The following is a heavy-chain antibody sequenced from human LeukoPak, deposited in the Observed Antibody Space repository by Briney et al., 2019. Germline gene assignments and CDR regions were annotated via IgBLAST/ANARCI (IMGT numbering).Heavy chain of an antibody. D-gene: IGHD2-21*02. V-gene: IGHV4-39*01. CDR2: IYYSGST. CDR3: ARFHIMVVTAGLLDY. CDR1: GGSISSSSYY. J-gene: IGHJ4*02. Sequence: PSETLSLTCTVSGGSISSSSYYWGWIRQPPGKGPEWIGSIYYSGSTYYDPSLKSRVTISVDTSKNQFSLKLSSVTAADTAVYYCARFHIMVVTAGLLDYWGQGTLVTVSS.